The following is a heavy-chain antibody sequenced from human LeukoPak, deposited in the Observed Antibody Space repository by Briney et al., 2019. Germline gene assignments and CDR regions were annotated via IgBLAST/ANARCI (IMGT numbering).Heavy chain of an antibody. CDR3: ARRAAGYSYGYGDYNYYYYMDV. Sequence: ASQTLSLTCTVSGGSISSGSYYWSLIRQPAGKGLQWIGRIYTSGSTNYNPSLKSRVTISVDTSKNQFSLKLSSVTAADTAVYYCARRAAGYSYGYGDYNYYYYMDVWGKGTTVTVSS. J-gene: IGHJ6*03. CDR1: GGSISSGSYY. D-gene: IGHD5-18*01. CDR2: IYTSGST. V-gene: IGHV4-61*02.